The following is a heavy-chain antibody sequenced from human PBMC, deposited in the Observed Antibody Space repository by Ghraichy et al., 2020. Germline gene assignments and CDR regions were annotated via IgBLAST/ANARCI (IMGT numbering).Heavy chain of an antibody. CDR1: GFTFSSYA. J-gene: IGHJ4*02. V-gene: IGHV3-23*01. Sequence: GESLNISYAASGFTFSSYAMSWVRQAPGKGLEWVSAISGSGGSTYYADSVKGRFTISRDNSKNTLYLQMNSLRAEDTAVYYCAKHSSSPDYWGQGTLVTVSS. CDR3: AKHSSSPDY. D-gene: IGHD6-6*01. CDR2: ISGSGGST.